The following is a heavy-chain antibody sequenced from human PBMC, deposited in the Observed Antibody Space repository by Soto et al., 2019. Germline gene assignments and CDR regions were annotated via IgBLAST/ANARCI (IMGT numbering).Heavy chain of an antibody. J-gene: IGHJ5*02. CDR1: GGTFSNYA. CDR2: IIPIFGSA. CDR3: AKYRGKDGYFGNWFHP. D-gene: IGHD5-12*01. V-gene: IGHV1-69*15. Sequence: QVQLVQSGAEVKKPGSSVKVSCKASGGTFSNYAITWVRQAPGQGLEWLGRIIPIFGSANYAQKFQGRVTITADESTTTVYMELSSLRSDDTAVYYCAKYRGKDGYFGNWFHPWGQGTLVTVSS.